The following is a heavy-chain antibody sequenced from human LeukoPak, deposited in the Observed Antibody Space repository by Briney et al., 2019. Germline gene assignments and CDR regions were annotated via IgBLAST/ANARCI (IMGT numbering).Heavy chain of an antibody. CDR2: IYTSGST. D-gene: IGHD4-17*01. CDR1: GGSISSYY. J-gene: IGHJ4*02. CDR3: AREYDYGDYLDY. Sequence: SETLSLTCTVSGGSISSYYWSWVRQPAGKGLEWIGRIYTSGSTNYNPSLKSRVTMSVDTSKNQFSLKLSSVTAADTAVYYCAREYDYGDYLDYWGQGTLVTVSS. V-gene: IGHV4-4*07.